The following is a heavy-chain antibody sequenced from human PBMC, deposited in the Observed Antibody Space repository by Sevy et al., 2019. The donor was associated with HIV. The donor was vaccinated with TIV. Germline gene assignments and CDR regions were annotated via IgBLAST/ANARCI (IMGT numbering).Heavy chain of an antibody. D-gene: IGHD1-20*01. Sequence: GGSLRLSCVASGFTLNSYAMSWVRQAPGKGLEWISDISGTGARINYADSVVGRFTISRDNSKNTLYLQMNSLRAEDTAIYYCARDGYNWIPFDRWGQGTLVTVSS. CDR1: GFTLNSYA. V-gene: IGHV3-23*01. CDR2: ISGTGARI. CDR3: ARDGYNWIPFDR. J-gene: IGHJ5*02.